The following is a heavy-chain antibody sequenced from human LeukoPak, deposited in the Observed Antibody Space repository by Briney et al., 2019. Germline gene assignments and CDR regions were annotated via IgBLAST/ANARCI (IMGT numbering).Heavy chain of an antibody. V-gene: IGHV3-48*03. Sequence: PGGSLRHSCSASGFTLRSYEMNLVRQAPGEGPEGVSYISSSGSTMYYADYVQGRLTISRDNAKNSLYLQMNSLRAEDTAVYYCATYFDSAGFDFDYWGQGTLVTVSS. D-gene: IGHD3-22*01. CDR1: GFTLRSYE. CDR2: ISSSGSTM. J-gene: IGHJ4*02. CDR3: ATYFDSAGFDFDY.